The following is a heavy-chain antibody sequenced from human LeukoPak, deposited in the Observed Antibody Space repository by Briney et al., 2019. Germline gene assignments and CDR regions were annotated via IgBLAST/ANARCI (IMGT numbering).Heavy chain of an antibody. CDR1: GGSISSSSYY. CDR3: ARESPGRSFGHFDY. CDR2: IYYSGST. Sequence: SETLSLTCTVSGGSISSSSYYWGWIRQPPGKGLEWIGSIYYSGSTYYNPSLKSRVTISVDTSKNQFSLKLSSVTAADTAVYYCARESPGRSFGHFDYWGQGTLVTVSS. V-gene: IGHV4-39*07. D-gene: IGHD3-10*01. J-gene: IGHJ4*02.